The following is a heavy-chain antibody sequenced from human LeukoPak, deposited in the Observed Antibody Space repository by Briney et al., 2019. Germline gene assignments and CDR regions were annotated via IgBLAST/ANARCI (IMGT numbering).Heavy chain of an antibody. CDR3: AKDWGWLRSLYYFDY. Sequence: PGGSLRLSCAASGFTFSSYGMHWVRLAPGKGLEWVAVIWYDGSNKYYADSVKGRFTISRDNSKNTLYLQMNSLRAEDTAVYYCAKDWGWLRSLYYFDYWGQGTLVTVSS. V-gene: IGHV3-33*06. CDR1: GFTFSSYG. D-gene: IGHD5-12*01. CDR2: IWYDGSNK. J-gene: IGHJ4*02.